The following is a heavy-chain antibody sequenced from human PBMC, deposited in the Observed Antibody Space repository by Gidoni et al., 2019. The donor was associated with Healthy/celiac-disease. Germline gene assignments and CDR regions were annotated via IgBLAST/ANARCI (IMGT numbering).Heavy chain of an antibody. V-gene: IGHV3-48*02. D-gene: IGHD5-18*01. J-gene: IGHJ6*02. CDR2: ISSSSSTI. CDR3: ARGWDTALYYYYGMDV. CDR1: GFTFSSYS. Sequence: EVQLVESGGGLVQPGGSLSLSCAASGFTFSSYSMTWVRPAPGKGLEWVSYISSSSSTIYYADSVKGRFTISRDNAKNSLYLQMNSLRDEDTAVYYCARGWDTALYYYYGMDVWGQGTTVTVSS.